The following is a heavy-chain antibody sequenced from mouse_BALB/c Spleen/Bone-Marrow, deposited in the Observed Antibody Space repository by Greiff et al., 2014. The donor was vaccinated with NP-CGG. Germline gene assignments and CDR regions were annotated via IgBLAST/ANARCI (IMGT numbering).Heavy chain of an antibody. CDR3: ARDYGNLYYFDY. V-gene: IGHV1S34*01. D-gene: IGHD2-1*01. CDR1: GYSFTGYY. CDR2: ISCYNGAT. J-gene: IGHJ2*01. Sequence: LVKTGASVKISCKASGYSFTGYYMHWVKQSHGKSLEWFGYISCYNGATSYNQKFKGKATFTVDTSSSTAYMQLNSLTSEDSAVYYCARDYGNLYYFDYWGQGTTLTVSS.